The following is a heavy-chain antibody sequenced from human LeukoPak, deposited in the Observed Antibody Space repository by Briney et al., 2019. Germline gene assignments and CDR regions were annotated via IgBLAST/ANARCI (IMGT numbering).Heavy chain of an antibody. J-gene: IGHJ3*02. CDR1: GGTFSSYA. CDR2: IIPIFGTA. V-gene: IGHV1-69*13. Sequence: SVKVSCKASGGTFSSYAISWVRQAPGQGLEWMGGIIPIFGTANYAQKFQGRVTITSDESTSTAYMELSSLRSEDTAVYYCARVFPGYSYGFYAFDIWGQGTMVTVSS. CDR3: ARVFPGYSYGFYAFDI. D-gene: IGHD5-18*01.